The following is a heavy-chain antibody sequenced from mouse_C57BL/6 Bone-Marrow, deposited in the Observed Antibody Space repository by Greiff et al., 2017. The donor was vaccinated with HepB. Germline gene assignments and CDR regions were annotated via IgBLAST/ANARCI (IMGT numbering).Heavy chain of an antibody. V-gene: IGHV1-55*01. CDR3: AREGGYTTYFDV. J-gene: IGHJ1*03. CDR2: IYPGSGST. Sequence: VQLQQPGAELVKPGASVKMSCKASGYTFTSYWITWVKQRPGQGLEWIGDIYPGSGSTNYNEKFKSKATLTVDTSSSTAYMQLSSLTSEDSAVYYCAREGGYTTYFDVWGTGTTVTVSS. D-gene: IGHD2-2*01. CDR1: GYTFTSYW.